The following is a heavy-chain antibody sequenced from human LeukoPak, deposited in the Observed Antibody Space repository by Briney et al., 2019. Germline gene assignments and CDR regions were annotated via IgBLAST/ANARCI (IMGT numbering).Heavy chain of an antibody. D-gene: IGHD3-22*01. CDR2: ISSSGSTI. V-gene: IGHV3-11*01. CDR3: ARDGGEPGYYYDSSGYGGLDY. J-gene: IGHJ4*02. Sequence: GRSLRLSCAASGFTFSDYYMSWIRQAPGKGLEWVSYISSSGSTIYYADSVKGRFTISRDNAKNSLYLQMNSLRAEDTAVYYCARDGGEPGYYYDSSGYGGLDYWGQGTLVTVSS. CDR1: GFTFSDYY.